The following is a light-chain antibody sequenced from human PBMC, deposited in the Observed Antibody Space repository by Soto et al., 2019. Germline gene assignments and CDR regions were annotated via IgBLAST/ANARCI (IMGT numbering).Light chain of an antibody. CDR1: QSISTY. J-gene: IGKJ1*01. V-gene: IGKV1-39*01. Sequence: DIQMTQSPSSLSASVGDRVTITCRASQSISTYLNWYQQKAGLAPKLLIYAASSLQSGVPSRFSGSGSGTDFTLTISSLQPEAFETYYCQHTYSTPPTFGQGTKVDIK. CDR2: AAS. CDR3: QHTYSTPPT.